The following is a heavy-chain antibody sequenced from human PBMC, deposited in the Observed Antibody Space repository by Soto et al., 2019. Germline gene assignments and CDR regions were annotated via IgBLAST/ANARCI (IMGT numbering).Heavy chain of an antibody. CDR3: VDGGGEYDT. CDR1: GGTFSSYH. Sequence: QVQLVQSGAEVKKPGSSVRVSCKASGGTFSSYHISWVRQAPGLGLEWIGGIAPIIGAAKYAQRFQDRVTISADEITSTSNLEVSSLKSDDTAMYYCVDGGGEYDTWGQGTLVTVSS. J-gene: IGHJ5*02. CDR2: IAPIIGAA. V-gene: IGHV1-69*01.